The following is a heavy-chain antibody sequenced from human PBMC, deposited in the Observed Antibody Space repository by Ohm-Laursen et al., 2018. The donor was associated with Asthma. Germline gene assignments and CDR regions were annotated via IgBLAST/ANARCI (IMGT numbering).Heavy chain of an antibody. V-gene: IGHV3-48*01. J-gene: IGHJ5*02. CDR2: ITSSSSTI. CDR1: GFTFSSYS. CDR3: ARDYDFSKRPNNWFDP. Sequence: GSLRLSCAASGFTFSSYSMNWVRQAPGKGLEWVSYITSSSSTIYYADSVKGRFTISRDNAKNSLYLQMNSLRAEDTAVYYCARDYDFSKRPNNWFDPWGQGTLVTVSS. D-gene: IGHD3-3*01.